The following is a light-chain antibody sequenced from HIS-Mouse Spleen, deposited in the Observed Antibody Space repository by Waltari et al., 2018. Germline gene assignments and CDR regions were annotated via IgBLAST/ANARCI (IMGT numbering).Light chain of an antibody. CDR2: EGS. CDR3: GTWDSSLSAWV. J-gene: IGLJ3*02. V-gene: IGLV2-23*01. Sequence: QSALTQPASVSGSPGQSITISCTGTSSDVGSYNLFSWYQQHPGKAPTLMMYEGSKRPSVFSNRCSGSKSGNTASLTISGLQAEDEADYYCGTWDSSLSAWVFGGGTKLTVL. CDR1: SSDVGSYNL.